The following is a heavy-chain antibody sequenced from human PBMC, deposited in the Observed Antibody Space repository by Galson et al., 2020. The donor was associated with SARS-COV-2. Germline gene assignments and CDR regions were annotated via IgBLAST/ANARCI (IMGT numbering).Heavy chain of an antibody. Sequence: ASVTVSCMVSGYTFTGYYIHWVRQAPGQGLAWMGWSNPNSGDTDHTQNFQGRVTRTGDTSISPAYMEMSRLRSDDSAVYYCAISKLRFFDWLSEWGQGTQVTVAS. V-gene: IGHV1-2*02. J-gene: IGHJ4*02. CDR2: SNPNSGDT. CDR1: GYTFTGYY. D-gene: IGHD3-9*01. CDR3: AISKLRFFDWLSE.